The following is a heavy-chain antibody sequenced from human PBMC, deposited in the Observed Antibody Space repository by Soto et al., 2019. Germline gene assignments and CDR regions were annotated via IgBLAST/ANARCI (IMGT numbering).Heavy chain of an antibody. D-gene: IGHD3-10*01. CDR1: GGTFSSYA. J-gene: IGHJ6*02. Sequence: QVQLVQSGAEVKKPGSSVKVSCKASGGTFSSYAISWVRQAPGQGLEWMGGIIPIFGTANYAQKFQGRVTITADESTSTAYMELSRLRSEDTAVYYCARQDTMARGYYYGMDVWGQGTTVTVSS. CDR3: ARQDTMARGYYYGMDV. V-gene: IGHV1-69*01. CDR2: IIPIFGTA.